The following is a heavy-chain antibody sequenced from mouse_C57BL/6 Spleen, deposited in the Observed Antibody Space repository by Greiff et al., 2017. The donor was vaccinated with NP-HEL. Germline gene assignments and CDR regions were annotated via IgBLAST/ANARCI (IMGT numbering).Heavy chain of an antibody. CDR3: AKGGLYGYDSDY. J-gene: IGHJ2*01. Sequence: QVQLKQPGAELVRPGSSVKLSCKASGYTFTSYWMDWVKQRPGQGLEWIGNIYPSDSETHYNQKFKDKATLTVDKSSSTAYMQLSSLTSEDSAVYYCAKGGLYGYDSDYWGQGTTLTVSS. V-gene: IGHV1-61*01. CDR1: GYTFTSYW. CDR2: IYPSDSET. D-gene: IGHD2-2*01.